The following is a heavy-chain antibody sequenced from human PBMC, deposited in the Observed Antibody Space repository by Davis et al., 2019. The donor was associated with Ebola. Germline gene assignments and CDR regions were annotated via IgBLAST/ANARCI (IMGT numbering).Heavy chain of an antibody. CDR1: GFTFSSSG. CDR2: IVVGSGNT. Sequence: AASVKVSCKASGFTFSSSGMQWVRQARGQRLEWIGGIVVGSGNTNYAQKFRERLTMTRDMSTTTAYMELSSLRFEDTAVYYCATDSDGMDVWGQGTTVTVSS. CDR3: ATDSDGMDV. J-gene: IGHJ6*02. V-gene: IGHV1-58*02.